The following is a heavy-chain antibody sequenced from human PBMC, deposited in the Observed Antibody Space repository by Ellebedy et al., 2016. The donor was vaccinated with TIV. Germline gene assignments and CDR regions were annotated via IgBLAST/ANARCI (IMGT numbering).Heavy chain of an antibody. V-gene: IGHV1-46*01. D-gene: IGHD3-22*01. CDR1: GYTFTSYY. Sequence: AASVTVSCKASGYTFTSYYMHWVRQAPGQGLEWMGIINPSGGSTNYAQKFQGRVTMTRDTSTSTVYMKLSRLRSEDTAVYYCARSYDSSGYYFDYWGQGTLVTVSS. CDR3: ARSYDSSGYYFDY. CDR2: INPSGGST. J-gene: IGHJ4*02.